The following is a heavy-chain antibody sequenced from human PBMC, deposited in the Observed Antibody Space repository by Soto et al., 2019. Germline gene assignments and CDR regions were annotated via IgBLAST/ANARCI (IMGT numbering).Heavy chain of an antibody. CDR1: GPSMGEYF. J-gene: IGHJ4*02. CDR2: IYYLGST. CDR3: ARDGYDGSGHQYPAY. D-gene: IGHD3-10*01. Sequence: ESLYLTGIVSGPSMGEYFCGWVRPSTGKGLEWIGYIYYLGSTDYNPSLKSRVTISVDTSKRQFSLRLTSVTAADTAVYYCARDGYDGSGHQYPAYWGPGTQVTVSS. V-gene: IGHV4-59*01.